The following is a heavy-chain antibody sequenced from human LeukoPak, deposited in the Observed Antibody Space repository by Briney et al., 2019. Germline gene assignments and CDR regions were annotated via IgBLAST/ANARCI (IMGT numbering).Heavy chain of an antibody. D-gene: IGHD5-18*01. CDR3: AKAHSYGYVCLDY. CDR1: GFTFSSYG. V-gene: IGHV3-30*02. CDR2: IRYDGSNK. Sequence: GGSLRLSCAASGFTFSSYGMHWVRQAPGKGLEWVAFIRYDGSNKYYADSVKGRFTISRDNSKNTLYLQMNSLRAEDTAVYYCAKAHSYGYVCLDYWGQGTLVTVSS. J-gene: IGHJ4*02.